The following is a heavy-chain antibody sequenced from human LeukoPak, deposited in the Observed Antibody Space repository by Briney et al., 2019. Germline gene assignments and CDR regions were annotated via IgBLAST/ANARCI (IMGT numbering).Heavy chain of an antibody. CDR1: GYTFIDYW. Sequence: GESLKISCQDSGYTFIDYWIGWVRQVPGKGLEWMGITFPADSDTKYSPSFQGQVTISVDRSTSTAYLQWSSLKASDTAIYYCARHGLEGCTGGRCFQSFHYYGMDVWGQGTAVTVSS. CDR3: ARHGLEGCTGGRCFQSFHYYGMDV. V-gene: IGHV5-51*01. D-gene: IGHD2-8*02. CDR2: TFPADSDT. J-gene: IGHJ6*02.